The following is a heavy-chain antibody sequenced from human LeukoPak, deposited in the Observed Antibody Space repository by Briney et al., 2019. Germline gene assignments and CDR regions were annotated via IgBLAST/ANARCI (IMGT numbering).Heavy chain of an antibody. CDR3: ARVTLRGGYYDSSGYFAFDI. V-gene: IGHV4-59*01. J-gene: IGHJ3*02. Sequence: SETLSLTCTVSGGSISSYYWTWIRQPPGKGLEWIGYIYYSGSTNYNPSLKSRVTISVDTSKNQFSLKLSSVTAADTAVYYCARVTLRGGYYDSSGYFAFDIWGQGTMVTVSS. D-gene: IGHD3-22*01. CDR2: IYYSGST. CDR1: GGSISSYY.